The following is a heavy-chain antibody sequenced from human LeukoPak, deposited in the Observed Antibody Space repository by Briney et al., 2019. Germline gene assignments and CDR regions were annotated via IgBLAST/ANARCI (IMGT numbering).Heavy chain of an antibody. D-gene: IGHD5-12*01. CDR2: ISGSGGST. CDR1: GFTFSTYG. J-gene: IGHJ4*02. CDR3: AKGYTYSDY. V-gene: IGHV3-23*01. Sequence: PGGSLRLSCAASGFTFSTYGMNWVRQAPGKGLEWVSGISGSGGSTYYADSVKGRFTISRDNSKNTLYLLMNSLRAEDTAVYYCAKGYTYSDYWGQGTLVTVSS.